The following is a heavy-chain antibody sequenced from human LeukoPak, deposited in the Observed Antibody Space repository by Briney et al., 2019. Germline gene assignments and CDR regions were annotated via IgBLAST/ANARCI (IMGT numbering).Heavy chain of an antibody. V-gene: IGHV1-8*03. J-gene: IGHJ6*03. CDR3: ARGLIAARPGFSYYYYMDV. D-gene: IGHD6-6*01. CDR1: GYTFTSYD. CDR2: MNPNSGNT. Sequence: ASVKVSCKASGYTFTSYDINWVRQATGQGLEWMGWMNPNSGNTGYAQKFQGRVTITRNTSISTAYMELSSLRSEDTAAYYCARGLIAARPGFSYYYYMDVWGKGTTVTVSS.